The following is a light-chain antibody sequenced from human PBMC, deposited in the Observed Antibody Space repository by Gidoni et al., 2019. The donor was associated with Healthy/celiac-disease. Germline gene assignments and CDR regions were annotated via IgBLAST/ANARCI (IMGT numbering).Light chain of an antibody. CDR2: AAS. CDR1: QSISSY. J-gene: IGKJ1*01. V-gene: IGKV1-39*01. CDR3: QQSDSTPRT. Sequence: IQLPHCPSSLSASVGDRVTITCRASQSISSYLNWYQQKPGKAPKLLIYAASSLQSGVPSRFSGSGSGTDFTLTISSLQPEDFATYYCQQSDSTPRTFGQGTKVEIK.